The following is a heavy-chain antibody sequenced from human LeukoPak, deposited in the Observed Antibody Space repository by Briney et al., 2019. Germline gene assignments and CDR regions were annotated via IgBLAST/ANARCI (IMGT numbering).Heavy chain of an antibody. J-gene: IGHJ4*02. Sequence: GGSLRLSCAASGFTFSSYAMHWVRQAPGKGLEWVAVISYDGSNKYYADSVRGRFTISRDNSKNTLYLQMNSLRAEDTAVYYCAKVHDSSGYCFDYWGQGTLVTVSS. CDR1: GFTFSSYA. V-gene: IGHV3-30-3*01. CDR3: AKVHDSSGYCFDY. D-gene: IGHD3-22*01. CDR2: ISYDGSNK.